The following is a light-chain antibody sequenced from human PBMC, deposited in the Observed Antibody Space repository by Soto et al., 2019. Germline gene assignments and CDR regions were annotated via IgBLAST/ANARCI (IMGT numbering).Light chain of an antibody. CDR1: SSDVGSYNL. J-gene: IGLJ2*01. Sequence: QSALTQPASVSGSPGQSITISCTGTSSDVGSYNLVSWYQQHPGKAPKLLIYEGSKRPSGVSHRFSGSKSGNTASLTISGLQAEDEADYYCCSYAGSSTFGVFGGGTQLTVL. CDR3: CSYAGSSTFGV. CDR2: EGS. V-gene: IGLV2-23*03.